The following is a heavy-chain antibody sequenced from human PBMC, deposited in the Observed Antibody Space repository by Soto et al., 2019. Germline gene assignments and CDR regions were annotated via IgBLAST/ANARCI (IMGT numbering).Heavy chain of an antibody. CDR2: ISAYNGNT. CDR1: GYTFTSYG. CDR3: ARDGGDYSTGYYYGMDV. D-gene: IGHD4-4*01. Sequence: ASVKVSCKASGYTFTSYGISWVRQAPGQGLEWMGWISAYNGNTNYAQKLQGRVTMTTDTSTSTAYMGLRSLRSDDTAVYYCARDGGDYSTGYYYGMDVWGQGTTVTV. J-gene: IGHJ6*02. V-gene: IGHV1-18*04.